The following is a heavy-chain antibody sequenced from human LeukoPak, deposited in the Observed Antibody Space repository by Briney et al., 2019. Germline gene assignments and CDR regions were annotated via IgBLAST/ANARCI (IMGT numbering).Heavy chain of an antibody. CDR1: GFTFSTYG. CDR3: ARDLATAMVTYYYMDV. V-gene: IGHV3-30*02. D-gene: IGHD5-18*01. CDR2: IRNDGSNK. J-gene: IGHJ6*03. Sequence: GGSLRLSCAASGFTFSTYGMHWVRQAPGKGLEWVAFIRNDGSNKYYADSVKGRFTISRDNSMNTLYLQMNSLRPEDTAVYYCARDLATAMVTYYYMDVWGKGTTVTVSS.